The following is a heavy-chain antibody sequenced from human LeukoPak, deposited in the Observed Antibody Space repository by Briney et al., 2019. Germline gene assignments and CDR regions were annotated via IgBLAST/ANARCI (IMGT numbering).Heavy chain of an antibody. CDR2: INHSGST. CDR1: GFTFSSDA. V-gene: IGHV4-34*01. CDR3: ARESSRAVAGTGGDY. Sequence: PGGSLRLSCAASGFTFSSDAMSWVRQAPGKGLEWIGEINHSGSTNYNPSLKSRVTISVDTSKNQFSLKLSSVTAADTAVYYCARESSRAVAGTGGDYWGQGTLVTVSS. J-gene: IGHJ4*02. D-gene: IGHD6-19*01.